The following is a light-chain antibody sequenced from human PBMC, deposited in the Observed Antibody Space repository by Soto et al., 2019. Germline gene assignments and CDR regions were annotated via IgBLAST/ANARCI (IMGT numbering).Light chain of an antibody. J-gene: IGLJ1*01. V-gene: IGLV2-14*01. Sequence: QSALTQPASVSGSRGQSITISCTGTSSDVGGYNYVSWYQQHPGKAPKLMIYEVSNRPSGVSNRFSGSKSGNTASLTISGHQAEDAADYYCSSYTSSSPYIFGTGTKLTVL. CDR3: SSYTSSSPYI. CDR1: SSDVGGYNY. CDR2: EVS.